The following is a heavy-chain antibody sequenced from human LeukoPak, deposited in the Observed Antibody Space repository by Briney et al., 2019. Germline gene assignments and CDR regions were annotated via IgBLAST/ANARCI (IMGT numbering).Heavy chain of an antibody. CDR1: GYSFTSYW. V-gene: IGHV5-10-1*01. D-gene: IGHD5-12*01. Sequence: GESLRISCKGSGYSFTSYWISWVRQMPGKGLEWMGRIDPSDSYANYSPSFQGHVTISADKSISTAYLQWSSLKASDTAMYYCASGYDDSYGMDVWGKGTTVTVSS. J-gene: IGHJ6*04. CDR3: ASGYDDSYGMDV. CDR2: IDPSDSYA.